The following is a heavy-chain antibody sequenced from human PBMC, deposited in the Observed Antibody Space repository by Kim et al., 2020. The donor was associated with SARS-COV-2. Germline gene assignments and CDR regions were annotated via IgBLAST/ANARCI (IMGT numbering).Heavy chain of an antibody. CDR3: ARGESGTKRVSGFDP. J-gene: IGHJ5*02. V-gene: IGHV1-69*02. CDR2: IIPILGIA. CDR1: GGTFSSYT. Sequence: SVKVSCKASGGTFSSYTISWVRQAPGQGLEWMGRIIPILGIANYAQKFQGRVTITADKSTSTAYMELSSLRSEDTAVYYCARGESGTKRVSGFDPWGQGTLVTVSS. D-gene: IGHD2-2*01.